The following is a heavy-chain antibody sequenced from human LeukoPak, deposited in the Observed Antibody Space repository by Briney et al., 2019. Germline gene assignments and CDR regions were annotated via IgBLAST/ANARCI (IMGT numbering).Heavy chain of an antibody. CDR2: INTNTGNP. D-gene: IGHD3-16*02. V-gene: IGHV7-4-1*02. Sequence: ASVKVSCKASGYTFTSYAMNWVRQAPGQGLEWMGWINTNTGNPTYAQGFTGRFVFSLDTSVSTAYLQISSLKAEDTAVYYCARDVVTFGGVIVIPQYYYYYMDVWGKGTTVTVSS. J-gene: IGHJ6*03. CDR1: GYTFTSYA. CDR3: ARDVVTFGGVIVIPQYYYYYMDV.